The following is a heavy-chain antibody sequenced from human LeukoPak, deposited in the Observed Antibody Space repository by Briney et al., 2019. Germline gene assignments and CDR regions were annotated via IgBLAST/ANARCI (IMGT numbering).Heavy chain of an antibody. CDR1: GYTFTGYY. Sequence: GASVKVSCKASGYTFTGYYMHWVRQAPGQGLEWMGRIIPILGIANYAQKFQCRVTITADKSTSTAYMELSSRRSEDPAVYYCARDRTGYYYMDVWGKGTTVTVSS. J-gene: IGHJ6*03. V-gene: IGHV1-69*04. CDR3: ARDRTGYYYMDV. CDR2: IIPILGIA. D-gene: IGHD7-27*01.